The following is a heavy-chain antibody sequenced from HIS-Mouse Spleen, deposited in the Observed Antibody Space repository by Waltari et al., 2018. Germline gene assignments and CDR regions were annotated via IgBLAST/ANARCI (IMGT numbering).Heavy chain of an antibody. CDR1: VGSIRSTSYY. J-gene: IGHJ2*01. CDR2: IYYSGST. Sequence: QLQLQESGPGLVKPSETLSLTCTVSVGSIRSTSYYWGWIRQPPGKGLEWTGSIYYSGSTYYNPSLKSRVTISVDTSKNQFSLKLSSVTAADTAVYYCAREIPYSSSWYDWYFDLWGRGTLVTVSS. CDR3: AREIPYSSSWYDWYFDL. D-gene: IGHD6-13*01. V-gene: IGHV4-39*07.